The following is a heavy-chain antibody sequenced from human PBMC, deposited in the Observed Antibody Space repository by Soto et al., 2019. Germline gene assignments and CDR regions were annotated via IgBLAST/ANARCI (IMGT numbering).Heavy chain of an antibody. CDR3: AKSRSSGRNGEFDY. CDR1: GFTFSSYG. Sequence: LRLSWAASGFTFSSYGMHWVRQAPGKGLEWVAVISYDGSNKYYADSVKGRFTISRDNSKNTLYLQMNSLRAEDTAVYYCAKSRSSGRNGEFDYWGQGTLVT. V-gene: IGHV3-30*18. D-gene: IGHD6-19*01. CDR2: ISYDGSNK. J-gene: IGHJ4*02.